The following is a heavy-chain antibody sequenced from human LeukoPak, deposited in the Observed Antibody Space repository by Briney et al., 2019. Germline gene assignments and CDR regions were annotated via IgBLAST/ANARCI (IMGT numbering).Heavy chain of an antibody. CDR2: IWYDGSNK. J-gene: IGHJ6*03. CDR3: AIAFSNYYYYYMDV. V-gene: IGHV3-30*02. Sequence: GGSLRLSCAASGFTFSSYGMHWVRQAPGKGLEWVAVIWYDGSNKYYADSVKGRFTISRDNSKNTLYLQMNSLRAEDTAVYYCAIAFSNYYYYYMDVWGKGTTVTVSS. CDR1: GFTFSSYG. D-gene: IGHD4-11*01.